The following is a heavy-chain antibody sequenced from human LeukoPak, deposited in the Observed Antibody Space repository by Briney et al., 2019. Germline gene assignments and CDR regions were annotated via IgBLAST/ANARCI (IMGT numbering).Heavy chain of an antibody. CDR2: IYTSGST. D-gene: IGHD1-26*01. CDR1: GGSVSSGNYY. CDR3: TRGGELMNY. J-gene: IGHJ4*02. V-gene: IGHV4-61*02. Sequence: PSETLSLTCTVSGGSVSSGNYYWTWVRQPAGKGLEWIGRIYTSGSTNYNPSLKSRVTISIDASKNQFSLKLTSVTAADTAVYYCTRGGELMNYWGQGTLVTVSS.